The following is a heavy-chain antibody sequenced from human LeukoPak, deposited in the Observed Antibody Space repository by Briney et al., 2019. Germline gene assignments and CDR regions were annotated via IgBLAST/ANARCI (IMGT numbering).Heavy chain of an antibody. D-gene: IGHD3-10*01. CDR2: ISYDGSSK. Sequence: PGGSLRLSCAASGFTFSSYAMHWVRQAPGKGLEWVAVISYDGSSKYYADSVKGRFTISRDNSKNTLYLQMNSLRAEDTAVYYCARDRPYYGSGSYYGNYYYYGMDVWGQGTTVTVSS. J-gene: IGHJ6*02. CDR1: GFTFSSYA. CDR3: ARDRPYYGSGSYYGNYYYYGMDV. V-gene: IGHV3-30*04.